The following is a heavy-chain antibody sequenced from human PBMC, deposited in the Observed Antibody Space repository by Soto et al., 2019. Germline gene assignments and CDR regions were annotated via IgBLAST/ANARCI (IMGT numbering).Heavy chain of an antibody. D-gene: IGHD3-22*01. J-gene: IGHJ4*02. Sequence: SETLSLTCAVYGGSFSGYYWSWIRQPPGKGLEWIGEINHSGSTNYNPSLKSRVTISVDTSKNQFSLKLSSVTAADTAVYYCARGLTYYYDSSGPKGLDYWGQGTLVTVSS. CDR1: GGSFSGYY. CDR2: INHSGST. V-gene: IGHV4-34*01. CDR3: ARGLTYYYDSSGPKGLDY.